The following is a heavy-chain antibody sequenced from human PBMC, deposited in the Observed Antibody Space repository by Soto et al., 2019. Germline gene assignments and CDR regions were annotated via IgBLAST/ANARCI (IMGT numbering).Heavy chain of an antibody. V-gene: IGHV3-66*01. J-gene: IGHJ4*02. CDR3: ARGGSGSQTVGY. CDR2: MYSGGGT. D-gene: IGHD1-26*01. CDR1: GFTVSNNY. Sequence: EVQLVESGGGLVQPGGSLRVSCAASGFTVSNNYVGWVRQAPGKGLEWVSLMYSGGGTDYADSVKGRFIISRDNSKNIVYLQMNSLRAEDTAVYYCARGGSGSQTVGYWGQGAQVTVSS.